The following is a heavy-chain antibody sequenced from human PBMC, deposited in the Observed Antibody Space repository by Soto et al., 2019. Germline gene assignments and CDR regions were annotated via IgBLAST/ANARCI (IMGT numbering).Heavy chain of an antibody. D-gene: IGHD3-10*01. CDR1: GFSLSTSGVG. Sequence: SGPTLVNPTQTLTLTCAFSGFSLSTSGVGVGWIRQPPGKALEWLALIYWDDDKRYSPSLKSRLTITKDTSKNQVVLTMTNMDPVDRATYYCAHIHPRGYYGRGPYFDYWGQGTLVTVSS. CDR2: IYWDDDK. CDR3: AHIHPRGYYGRGPYFDY. V-gene: IGHV2-5*02. J-gene: IGHJ4*02.